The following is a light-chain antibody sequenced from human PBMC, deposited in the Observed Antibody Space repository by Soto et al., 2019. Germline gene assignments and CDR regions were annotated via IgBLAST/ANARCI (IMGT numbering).Light chain of an antibody. CDR1: QGISSY. Sequence: AIRMTQSPSSLSASTGDRVTITCRASQGISSYLAWYQQKPGKAPKLLIYAASTLQSGVPSRFSGSGSGTDFTLTISCLQSEDFATYYCQQYYSYPLTVGQGTRLEIK. J-gene: IGKJ5*01. V-gene: IGKV1-8*01. CDR3: QQYYSYPLT. CDR2: AAS.